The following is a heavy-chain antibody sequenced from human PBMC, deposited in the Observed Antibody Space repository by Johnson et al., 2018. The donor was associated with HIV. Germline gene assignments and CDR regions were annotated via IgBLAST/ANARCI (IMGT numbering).Heavy chain of an antibody. J-gene: IGHJ3*02. D-gene: IGHD3-10*01. V-gene: IGHV3-23*04. CDR1: GFTFDDYA. CDR3: AKDSGNYGDNVFDI. Sequence: VQLVESGGGLVQPGGPLRLSCAASGFTFDDYAMHWVRQAPGKGLEWVSAISGGGGSTYYADSVKGPFTISRDNSKNTLYLQMKNLTAEDTSIYFCAKDSGNYGDNVFDIWGQGTMVTVSS. CDR2: ISGGGGST.